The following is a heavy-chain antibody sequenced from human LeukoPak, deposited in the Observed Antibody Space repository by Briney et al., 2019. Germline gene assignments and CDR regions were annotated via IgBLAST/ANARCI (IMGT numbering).Heavy chain of an antibody. CDR1: GFTFSNYW. V-gene: IGHV3-7*05. CDR3: ARLTYSSSWFRDY. Sequence: GGSLRLSCAASGFTFSNYWTSWLRQAPGKGLEWVANIKQDGSEKYYADSVKGRFTISRDNAKNSLYLQMNSLRADDTAVYYCARLTYSSSWFRDYWGQGTLVTVSS. J-gene: IGHJ4*02. CDR2: IKQDGSEK. D-gene: IGHD6-13*01.